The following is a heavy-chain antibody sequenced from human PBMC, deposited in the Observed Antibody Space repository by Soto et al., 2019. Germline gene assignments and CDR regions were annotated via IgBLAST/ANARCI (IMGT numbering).Heavy chain of an antibody. J-gene: IGHJ4*02. Sequence: ASVKVSCKASGYRFSDYYLHWVRQAPGQGPEWMGWMNPNSGDTKYAQKFKGRVTMTRDTSVRTAFMELNWLKSDDTAVYYCARDRSGATARDFDYWGQGTLVTVSS. CDR2: MNPNSGDT. CDR3: ARDRSGATARDFDY. CDR1: GYRFSDYY. D-gene: IGHD1-26*01. V-gene: IGHV1-2*02.